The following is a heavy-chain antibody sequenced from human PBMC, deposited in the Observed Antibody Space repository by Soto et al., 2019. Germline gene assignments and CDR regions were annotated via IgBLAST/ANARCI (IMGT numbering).Heavy chain of an antibody. D-gene: IGHD2-15*01. CDR1: GGSISSGGYY. CDR3: ATKRDIVVVVAATPNAFDI. Sequence: SETLSLTCTVSGGSISSGGYYWSWIRQHPGKGLEWIGYIYYSGSTYYNPSLKSRVTISVDTSKNQFSLKLSSVTAADTAVYYCATKRDIVVVVAATPNAFDIWGQGTMVT. J-gene: IGHJ3*02. V-gene: IGHV4-31*03. CDR2: IYYSGST.